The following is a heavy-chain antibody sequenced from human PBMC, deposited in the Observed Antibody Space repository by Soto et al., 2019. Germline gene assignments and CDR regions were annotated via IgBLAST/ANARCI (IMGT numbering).Heavy chain of an antibody. J-gene: IGHJ4*02. CDR1: GSAISSVFY. CDR2: IYFAGTT. CDR3: ARVRRIGMSGSPGDS. Sequence: LSLTCDFSGSAISSVFYWAWIRQPHGQRQERIGNIYFAGTTSYNPSLKTRVTMSVDTSKNQFSLRLSSVTAADTAVFYCARVRRIGMSGSPGDSWGQGTQVTVSS. D-gene: IGHD3-10*01. V-gene: IGHV4-38-2*01.